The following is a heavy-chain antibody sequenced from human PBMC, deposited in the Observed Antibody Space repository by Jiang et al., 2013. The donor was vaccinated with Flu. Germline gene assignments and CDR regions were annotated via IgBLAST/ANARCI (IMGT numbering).Heavy chain of an antibody. CDR3: ARGQRADMVSGTSVLGWLDP. Sequence: GAEVKKPGASVKVSCKASGYTFISYSIYWVRQAPGQRLEWMGWMNPGKGNTKYSQKLQGRVTITRDTSATTAYMELTRLRSEDTAVYYCARGQRADMVSGTSVLGWLDPWGQGTPVTVSS. CDR2: MNPGKGNT. J-gene: IGHJ5*02. CDR1: GYTFISYS. V-gene: IGHV1-3*01. D-gene: IGHD3-10*01.